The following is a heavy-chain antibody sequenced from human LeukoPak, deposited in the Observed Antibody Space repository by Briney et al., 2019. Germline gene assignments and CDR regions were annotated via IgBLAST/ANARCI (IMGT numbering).Heavy chain of an antibody. V-gene: IGHV4-34*01. CDR1: GGSFSGYY. Sequence: SETLSLTCAVYGGSFSGYYWSWIRQPPGTGLEWIGEINHSGSTNYNPSLKSRVTISVDTSKNQFSLKLSSVTAADTAVYYCAREGRWLQFYYFDYWGQGTLVTVSS. J-gene: IGHJ4*02. CDR3: AREGRWLQFYYFDY. D-gene: IGHD5-24*01. CDR2: INHSGST.